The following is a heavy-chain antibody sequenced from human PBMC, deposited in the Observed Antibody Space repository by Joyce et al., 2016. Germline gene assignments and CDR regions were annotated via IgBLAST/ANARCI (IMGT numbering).Heavy chain of an antibody. J-gene: IGHJ4*02. D-gene: IGHD3-3*01. V-gene: IGHV3-53*01. CDR2: FYNGGAP. CDR1: GFTVSSYY. CDR3: GRANPILGVLIAN. Sequence: EVQLVESGGGLIQPGRSLRLSCAVSGFTVSSYYMTWVRQAPGKGLEWVSVFYNGGAPYYADSVKGRFPISRDDSKNTLYLQMNSLRADDTAVYFCGRANPILGVLIANWGQGTLVTVSS.